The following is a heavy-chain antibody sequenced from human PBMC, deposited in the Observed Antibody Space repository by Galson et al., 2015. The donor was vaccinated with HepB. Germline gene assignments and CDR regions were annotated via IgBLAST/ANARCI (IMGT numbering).Heavy chain of an antibody. V-gene: IGHV3-30*18. J-gene: IGHJ6*02. D-gene: IGHD6-13*01. Sequence: SLRLSCAASGFTFSSYGMHWVRQAPGKGLEWVAVISYDGSNKYYADSVKGRFTISRDNSKNTLYLQMNSLRAEDTAVYYCAKARLAGSVHYYYYGMDVWGQGTTVTVSS. CDR3: AKARLAGSVHYYYYGMDV. CDR2: ISYDGSNK. CDR1: GFTFSSYG.